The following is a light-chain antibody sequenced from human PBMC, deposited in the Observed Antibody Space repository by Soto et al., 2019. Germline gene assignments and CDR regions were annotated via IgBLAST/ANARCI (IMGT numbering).Light chain of an antibody. V-gene: IGLV3-21*04. J-gene: IGLJ2*01. Sequence: SSELTQPPSVSVAPGKTASISCGGNNIGSKGVHWYQQKPGQAPVLVIYSDTDLPPVIPERFSGSNSANLATLTISRVEAGDQADHYCQVWDSGSAHVVFGGKTNLTVL. CDR1: NIGSKG. CDR3: QVWDSGSAHVV. CDR2: SDT.